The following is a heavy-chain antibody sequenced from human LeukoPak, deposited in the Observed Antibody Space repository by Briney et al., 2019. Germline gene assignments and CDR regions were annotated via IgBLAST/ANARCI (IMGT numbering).Heavy chain of an antibody. D-gene: IGHD1-20*01. J-gene: IGHJ4*02. CDR2: MNPNSGNT. CDR1: GYTFTIYD. Sequence: ASVKVSCKASGYTFTIYDINWVRQATGQGLEWMGWMNPNSGNTGYAQKFQGRVTMTRNTSIITAYMELSRLRSDDTAVYCCASGAGNWKTSKFDYWGQGTLVPVSS. CDR3: ASGAGNWKTSKFDY. V-gene: IGHV1-8*01.